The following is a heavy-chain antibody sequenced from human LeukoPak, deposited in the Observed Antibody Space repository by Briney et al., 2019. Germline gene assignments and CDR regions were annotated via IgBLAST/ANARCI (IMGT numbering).Heavy chain of an antibody. D-gene: IGHD6-13*01. CDR1: GGSISSHSYY. CDR2: VHSSGTT. V-gene: IGHV4-39*01. CDR3: ARYSSTAGWLDP. J-gene: IGHJ5*02. Sequence: PSETLSLTCTVSGGSISSHSYYWGWIRQPPGKGLEWIGNVHSSGTTYSDPSLKSRVTISVDTSKNQFSLRLTSVTAADTGIYYCARYSSTAGWLDPWGQGTLVTVSS.